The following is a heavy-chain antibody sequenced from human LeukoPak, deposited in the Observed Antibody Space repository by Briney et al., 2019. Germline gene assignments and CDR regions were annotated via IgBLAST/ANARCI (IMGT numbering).Heavy chain of an antibody. CDR2: IYSGGST. CDR1: GFTVNSHY. D-gene: IGHD3-10*01. V-gene: IGHV3-53*01. Sequence: GGSLRLSCAASGFTVNSHYMTWVRQAPGKGLEWVSLIYSGGSTYYADSVKGRFTISRDNSKNTLYLQMNSLRAEDTAVYYCAKGRGSGYYYYYYGMDVWGQGTTVTVSS. CDR3: AKGRGSGYYYYYYGMDV. J-gene: IGHJ6*02.